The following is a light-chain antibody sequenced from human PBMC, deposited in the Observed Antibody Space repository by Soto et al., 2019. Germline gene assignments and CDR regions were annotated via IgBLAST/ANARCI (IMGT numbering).Light chain of an antibody. CDR2: SNN. Sequence: QSALTQSPSASGTPGQRVTISCSGSSSNIGSNTVNWYQQLPGTAPKLLIYSNNQRPSGVPDRFSGSKSGTSASLAISGLQSEDEADYYCAAWDDSLNGSVVFGGGTQLTVL. J-gene: IGLJ2*01. CDR3: AAWDDSLNGSVV. CDR1: SSNIGSNT. V-gene: IGLV1-44*01.